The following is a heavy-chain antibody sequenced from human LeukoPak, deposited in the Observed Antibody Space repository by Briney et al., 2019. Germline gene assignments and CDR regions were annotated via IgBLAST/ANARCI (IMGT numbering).Heavy chain of an antibody. J-gene: IGHJ4*02. CDR1: GYTFTSYA. V-gene: IGHV7-4-1*02. CDR3: AREPRYNYDILTGLPFDY. Sequence: ASVKVSCKASGYTFTSYAMNWVRQAPGQGLEWMGWINTNTGNPTYAQGITGRFVFSLDTSVSTAYLQISSLKAEDTAVYYCAREPRYNYDILTGLPFDYWGQGTLVTVSS. CDR2: INTNTGNP. D-gene: IGHD3-9*01.